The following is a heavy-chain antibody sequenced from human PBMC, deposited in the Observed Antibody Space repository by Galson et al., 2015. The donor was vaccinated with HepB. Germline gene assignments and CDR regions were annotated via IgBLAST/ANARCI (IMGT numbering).Heavy chain of an antibody. CDR3: AKELRYCTGGSCRTEPFDI. Sequence: SLRLSCAVSNFTFSKYAINWVRQAPGKSLEWVSIISSNGRTTFSADSVKGRFTLSRDTSKNTVYLQMNSLRDEDTALYYCAKELRYCTGGSCRTEPFDIWGQGTLVTVSS. CDR2: ISSNGRTT. V-gene: IGHV3-23*01. D-gene: IGHD2-15*01. J-gene: IGHJ3*02. CDR1: NFTFSKYA.